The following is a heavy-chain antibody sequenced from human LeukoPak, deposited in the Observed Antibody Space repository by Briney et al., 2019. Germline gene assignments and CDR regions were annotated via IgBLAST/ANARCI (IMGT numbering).Heavy chain of an antibody. Sequence: GGSLRLSCAASGFTFSSYAMHWVRQAPGKGLEWVAVISYDGSNKYYADSVKGRFTISRDNSKNTLYLQMNSLRAEDTAVYYCARVRQQWLPLYYFDYWGQGTLVTVSS. CDR2: ISYDGSNK. J-gene: IGHJ4*02. CDR3: ARVRQQWLPLYYFDY. V-gene: IGHV3-30-3*01. CDR1: GFTFSSYA. D-gene: IGHD6-19*01.